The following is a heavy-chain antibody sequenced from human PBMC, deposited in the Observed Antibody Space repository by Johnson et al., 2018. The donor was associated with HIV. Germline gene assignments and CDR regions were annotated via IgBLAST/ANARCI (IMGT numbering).Heavy chain of an antibody. D-gene: IGHD1-1*01. CDR1: GFTFTNFW. CDR2: IKPDGSEK. J-gene: IGHJ3*02. V-gene: IGHV3-7*02. Sequence: VQLVESGGGLVQPGRSQRLSCAASGFTFTNFWMGWVRQAPGKGLEWVANIKPDGSEKFYVGSVKGRFTISRDNSKNTLYLQMNSLRAEDTAVYYCARATTPHDAFDIWGQGTMVTVSS. CDR3: ARATTPHDAFDI.